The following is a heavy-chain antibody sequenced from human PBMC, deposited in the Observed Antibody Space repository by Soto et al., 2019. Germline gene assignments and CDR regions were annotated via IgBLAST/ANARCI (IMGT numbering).Heavy chain of an antibody. J-gene: IGHJ5*02. D-gene: IGHD6-13*01. V-gene: IGHV1-3*01. CDR1: GYTFTSYG. Sequence: ASVKVSCKASGYTFTSYGIHWVRQAPGQRLEWMGWINAANGDTKYSPKFQGRVTITRDTSASTAYMELSSLRSEDTAVYYCVRRHVSATGIDWFDPWGQGTLVTGPS. CDR2: INAANGDT. CDR3: VRRHVSATGIDWFDP.